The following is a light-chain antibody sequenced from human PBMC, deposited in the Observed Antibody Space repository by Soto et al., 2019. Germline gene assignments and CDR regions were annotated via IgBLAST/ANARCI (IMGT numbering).Light chain of an antibody. Sequence: DIVMTQCPDSLAVSLGERATINCKSSQSVLYSSNNKNYLAWYQQKPGQPPKLLIYCASTRESGVPDRCSGSGSGTDFTLTISSLQAEDVAVYYCQQYYSTPLTFGGGTKVEIK. CDR2: CAS. J-gene: IGKJ4*01. V-gene: IGKV4-1*01. CDR1: QSVLYSSNNKNY. CDR3: QQYYSTPLT.